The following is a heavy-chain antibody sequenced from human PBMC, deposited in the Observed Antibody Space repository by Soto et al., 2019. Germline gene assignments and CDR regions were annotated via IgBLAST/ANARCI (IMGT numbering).Heavy chain of an antibody. CDR2: IRSKPNNYAT. Sequence: GGSLRLSCAASGFTFSGSAMHWVRQASGKGLEWVGRIRSKPNNYATAYGASVKGRFTISRDDSKNTAYLQMNSLNTEDTALFYFSRHASDFWSGKPKYYMDVGGKGTTVTVSS. V-gene: IGHV3-73*01. CDR1: GFTFSGSA. D-gene: IGHD3-3*01. CDR3: SRHASDFWSGKPKYYMDV. J-gene: IGHJ6*03.